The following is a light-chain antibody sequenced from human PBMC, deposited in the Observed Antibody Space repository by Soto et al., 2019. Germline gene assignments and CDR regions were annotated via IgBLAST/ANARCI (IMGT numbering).Light chain of an antibody. J-gene: IGKJ1*01. CDR2: WAS. V-gene: IGKV4-1*01. Sequence: DIVMTQSPDSLAVSLGERATINCKSSQSVLYSSDSKNYLAWYQQKPGHAPRLLIYWASIRESGVPDRFSGSRSGADFPLTISSLQAEDVAVYYCQQYYRTPPWTFGQGTKVEIK. CDR3: QQYYRTPPWT. CDR1: QSVLYSSDSKNY.